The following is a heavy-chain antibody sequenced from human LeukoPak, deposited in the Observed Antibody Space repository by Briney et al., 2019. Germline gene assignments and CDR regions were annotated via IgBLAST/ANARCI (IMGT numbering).Heavy chain of an antibody. V-gene: IGHV4-59*01. CDR1: GGSISSYY. Sequence: PSETLSLTCTVSGGSISSYYWSWIRQPPGKGLEWIGYIYYSGSTNYNPSLKSRVTISVDTSKNQFSLKLSSVTAADTAVYYCARMLPRVLGFDIWGQGTMVTVSS. J-gene: IGHJ3*02. D-gene: IGHD1-1*01. CDR2: IYYSGST. CDR3: ARMLPRVLGFDI.